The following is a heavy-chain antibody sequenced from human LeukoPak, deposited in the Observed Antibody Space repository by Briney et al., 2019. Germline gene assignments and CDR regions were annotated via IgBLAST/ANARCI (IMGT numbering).Heavy chain of an antibody. Sequence: SETLSLTRAVSGGSISSCYWTWIRQPPGKGLEWIGFIYDSGSTYYNPSLKSRVTISLDTSKNQFSLKMSSVTAADTAVYYCARKPSGSSRYDYWGQGTLVTVSS. J-gene: IGHJ4*02. CDR2: IYDSGST. V-gene: IGHV4-59*01. CDR3: ARKPSGSSRYDY. CDR1: GGSISSCY. D-gene: IGHD6-25*01.